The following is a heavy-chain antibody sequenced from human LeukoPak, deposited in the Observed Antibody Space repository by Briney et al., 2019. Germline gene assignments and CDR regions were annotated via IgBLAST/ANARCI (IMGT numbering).Heavy chain of an antibody. D-gene: IGHD6-19*01. CDR2: MYYTGAT. J-gene: IGHJ4*02. Sequence: SETLSLTCTVSGGSISSNTYHWSWIRQPPGKGLEWIGYMYYTGATSHNPSLKSRVTISLDTSKNQFSLKLHSVTAADTAVYYCARFRGSGWYYFDSWGQGTLATVSS. CDR1: GGSISSNTYH. V-gene: IGHV4-61*01. CDR3: ARFRGSGWYYFDS.